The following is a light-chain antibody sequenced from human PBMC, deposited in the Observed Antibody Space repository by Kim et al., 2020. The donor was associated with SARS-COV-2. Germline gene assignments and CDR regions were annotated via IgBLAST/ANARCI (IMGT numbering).Light chain of an antibody. CDR1: SGHSTYT. J-gene: IGLJ3*02. CDR3: QTWGTGIMV. V-gene: IGLV4-69*02. CDR2: VKGDGSH. Sequence: QLVLTQSPSASASLGASVKLTCTLSSGHSTYTITWHQQQPQKGPRYLMKVKGDGSHSKGDGIPDRFSGSTSGAEYYLTISSLQSDDEADYYCQTWGTGIMVFGGGTQLTVL.